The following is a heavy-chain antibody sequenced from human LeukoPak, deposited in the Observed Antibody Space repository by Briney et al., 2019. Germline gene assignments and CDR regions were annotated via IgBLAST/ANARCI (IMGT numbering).Heavy chain of an antibody. J-gene: IGHJ4*02. CDR1: GGSISTNSYY. Sequence: TLSLTCTVSGGSISTNSYYWGWIRQPPGTALEWLALIYWDDDKRYSPSLKSRLTITKDTSKNQVVLTMTNMDPVDTATYYCAHRVSGSYFGYWGQGTLVTVSS. CDR2: IYWDDDK. CDR3: AHRVSGSYFGY. V-gene: IGHV2-5*02. D-gene: IGHD1-26*01.